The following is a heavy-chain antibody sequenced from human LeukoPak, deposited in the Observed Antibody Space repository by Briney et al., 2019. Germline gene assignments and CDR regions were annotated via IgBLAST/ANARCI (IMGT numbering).Heavy chain of an antibody. CDR1: GGSISSGSYY. CDR2: IYTSGST. CDR3: ARDRCSSTSCYMYYMDV. V-gene: IGHV4-61*02. Sequence: PSQTLSLTCTVSGGSISSGSYYWSWIRQPAGKRLEWIGRIYTSGSTNYNPSLKSRVTISVDTSKNQFSLKLSSVTAADTAVYYCARDRCSSTSCYMYYMDVWGKGTTVTVSS. J-gene: IGHJ6*03. D-gene: IGHD2-2*02.